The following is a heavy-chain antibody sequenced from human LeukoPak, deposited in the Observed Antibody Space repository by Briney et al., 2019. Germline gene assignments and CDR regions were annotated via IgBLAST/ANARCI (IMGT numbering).Heavy chain of an antibody. V-gene: IGHV3-23*01. Sequence: PGGSLRLSCAASGFTFSSYAMSWVRQAPGKGLEWVSAISGSGGSTYYADSVKGRFTISRDNSKNTLYLQMNSLRAEDTAVYYCAKDREGYGDYPLDYWGQGTLSPSPQ. J-gene: IGHJ4*02. CDR3: AKDREGYGDYPLDY. CDR1: GFTFSSYA. CDR2: ISGSGGST. D-gene: IGHD4-17*01.